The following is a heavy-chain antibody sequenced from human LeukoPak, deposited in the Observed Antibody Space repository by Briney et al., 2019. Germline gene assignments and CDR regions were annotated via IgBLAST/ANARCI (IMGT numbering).Heavy chain of an antibody. J-gene: IGHJ4*02. CDR2: ISYDGSNK. Sequence: PGGSLRLSCAASGFTFSSYAMHWVRQAPGKGLEWVAVISYDGSNKYYADSVKGRSTISRDNSKNTLYLQMNSLRAEDTAVYYCARDPGVVVITMVFDYWGQGTLVTVSS. V-gene: IGHV3-30-3*01. D-gene: IGHD3-22*01. CDR3: ARDPGVVVITMVFDY. CDR1: GFTFSSYA.